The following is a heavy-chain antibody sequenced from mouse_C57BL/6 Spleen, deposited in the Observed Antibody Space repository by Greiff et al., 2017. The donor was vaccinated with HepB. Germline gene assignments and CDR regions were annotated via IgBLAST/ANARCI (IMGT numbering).Heavy chain of an antibody. J-gene: IGHJ1*03. CDR3: ARDNYGSSYGYFDV. V-gene: IGHV5-16*01. Sequence: VQLVESEGGLVQPGSSMKLSCTASGFTFSDYYMAWVRQVPEKGLEWVANINYDGSSTYYLDSLKSRFIISRDNAKNILYLQMSSLKSEDTATYYCARDNYGSSYGYFDVWGTGTTVTVSS. D-gene: IGHD1-1*01. CDR1: GFTFSDYY. CDR2: INYDGSST.